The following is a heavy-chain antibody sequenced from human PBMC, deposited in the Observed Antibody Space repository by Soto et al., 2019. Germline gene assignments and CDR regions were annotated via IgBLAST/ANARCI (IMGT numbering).Heavy chain of an antibody. CDR2: IIPIFGTA. D-gene: IGHD2-8*01. J-gene: IGHJ3*02. V-gene: IGHV1-69*13. CDR3: ARVRQDIVLMVYAPRGDDAFDI. CDR1: GGTFSSYA. Sequence: GASVKVSCKASGGTFSSYAISWVRQAPGQGLEWMGGIIPIFGTANYAQKFQGRVTITADESTSTACMELSSLRSEDTAVYYCARVRQDIVLMVYAPRGDDAFDIWGQGTMVTVSS.